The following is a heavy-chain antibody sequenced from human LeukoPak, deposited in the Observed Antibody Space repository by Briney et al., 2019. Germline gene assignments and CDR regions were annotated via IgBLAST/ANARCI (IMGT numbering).Heavy chain of an antibody. D-gene: IGHD4-17*01. J-gene: IGHJ1*01. CDR3: ARVGDYGLYFQH. Sequence: PSETLSLTCAVYGGSFSGSFSGYYWTCIRQTPGKGLEWIGEINHSGSTNYNPSLKSRVTISVDTSNNQFSLKLNSLTAADTAVYYCARVGDYGLYFQHWGQGTLVTVSS. V-gene: IGHV4-34*01. CDR1: GGSFSGSFSGYY. CDR2: INHSGST.